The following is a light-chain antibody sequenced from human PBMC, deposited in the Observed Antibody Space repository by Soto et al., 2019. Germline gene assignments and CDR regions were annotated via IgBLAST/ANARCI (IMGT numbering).Light chain of an antibody. V-gene: IGKV3-20*01. CDR3: QQFSSYPLT. CDR2: DAS. J-gene: IGKJ4*01. Sequence: EIVMTQSPTTLSVSPGERATLSCRASQSIRSNLAWYQQKPGQAPRLLIYDASSRATGIPDRFSGGGSGTDFTLTISRLEPEDSAVYYCQQFSSYPLTFGGGTKVDIK. CDR1: QSIRSN.